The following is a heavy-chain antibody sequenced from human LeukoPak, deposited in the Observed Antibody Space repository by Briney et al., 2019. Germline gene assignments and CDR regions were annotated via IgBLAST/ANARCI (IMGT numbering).Heavy chain of an antibody. J-gene: IGHJ6*02. Sequence: SETLSLTCTVSGGSISSYYWSWIRQPPGKGLGWIGYIYYSGSTNYNPSLKSRVTISVDTSKNQFSLKLSSVTAADTAVYYCASIGAYYGMDVWGQGTTVTVSS. V-gene: IGHV4-59*01. CDR2: IYYSGST. CDR3: ASIGAYYGMDV. CDR1: GGSISSYY. D-gene: IGHD3-3*01.